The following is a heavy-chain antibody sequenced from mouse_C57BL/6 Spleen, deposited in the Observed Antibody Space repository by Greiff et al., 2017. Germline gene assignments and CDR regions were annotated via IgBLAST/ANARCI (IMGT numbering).Heavy chain of an antibody. D-gene: IGHD1-1*01. CDR1: GYTFTSYG. V-gene: IGHV1-81*01. J-gene: IGHJ2*01. CDR3: ARWDFTTVVAHFDY. CDR2: IYPRSGNT. Sequence: VQLQQSGAELARPGASVKLSCTASGYTFTSYGISWVKQRTGQGLEWIGEIYPRSGNTYYNEKFKGKATLTADKSSSTAYMELRSLTSEDSAVYFCARWDFTTVVAHFDYWSQGTTLTVSS.